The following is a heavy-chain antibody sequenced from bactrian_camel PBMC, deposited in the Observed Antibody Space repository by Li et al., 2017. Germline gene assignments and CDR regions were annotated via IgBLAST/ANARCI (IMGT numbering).Heavy chain of an antibody. CDR2: IQDDGRT. CDR1: RNSLR. V-gene: IGHV3S53*01. D-gene: IGHD2*01. J-gene: IGHJ4*01. Sequence: HVQLVESGGGSVQAGGSLRLSRSTSRNSLRMAWFRQAPGKEREWVAAIQDDGRTKYADSVKGRFTISQDNAKNTLYLQMDSLKTEDTAMYYCAAKRRLYYYSYHELSDGGYTYWGQGTQVTV. CDR3: AAKRRLYYYSYHELSDGGYTY.